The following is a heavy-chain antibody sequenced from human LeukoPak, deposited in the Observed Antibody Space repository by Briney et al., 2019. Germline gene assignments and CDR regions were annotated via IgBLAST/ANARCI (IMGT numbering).Heavy chain of an antibody. D-gene: IGHD3-10*01. CDR3: ARDGGYYFDY. J-gene: IGHJ4*02. V-gene: IGHV3-64*01. CDR1: GFTFSSYA. CDR2: VSSNGGST. Sequence: PGGSPRLSCAASGFTFSSYAMHWVRQAPGKGLEYVSAVSSNGGSTYYANSVKGRFTISRDNSKNTLYLQMGSLRAEDMAVYYCARDGGYYFDYWGQGTLVTVSS.